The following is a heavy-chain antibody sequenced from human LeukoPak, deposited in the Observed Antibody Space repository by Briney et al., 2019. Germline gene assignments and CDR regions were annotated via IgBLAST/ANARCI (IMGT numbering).Heavy chain of an antibody. CDR3: ARQPGYYDSSGCFDY. D-gene: IGHD3-22*01. V-gene: IGHV4-39*01. Sequence: SETLSLTCTVSGGSISSSSYYWGWIRQPPGKGLEWIGSIYYSGSTYYNPSLKSRVTISVDTSKNQFSLKLSSVTAADTAVYYCARQPGYYDSSGCFDYWGQGTLVTVSS. CDR1: GGSISSSSYY. J-gene: IGHJ4*02. CDR2: IYYSGST.